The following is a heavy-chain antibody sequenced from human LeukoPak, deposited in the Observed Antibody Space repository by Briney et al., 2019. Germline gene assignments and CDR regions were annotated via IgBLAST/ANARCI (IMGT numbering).Heavy chain of an antibody. J-gene: IGHJ6*02. CDR3: AKDLYDGYYYYGMDV. CDR2: ISYDGSNK. Sequence: GGSLRLSCAASGFTFSNYGMHWVRQAPGKGLEWVAVISYDGSNKYYADSVRGRFTISRDNSKNTLYLQMNSLRAEDTAVYYCAKDLYDGYYYYGMDVWGQGTTVTVSS. CDR1: GFTFSNYG. D-gene: IGHD2-8*01. V-gene: IGHV3-30*18.